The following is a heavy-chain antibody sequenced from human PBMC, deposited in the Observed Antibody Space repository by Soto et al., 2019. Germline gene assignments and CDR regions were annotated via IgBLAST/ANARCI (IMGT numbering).Heavy chain of an antibody. D-gene: IGHD3-22*01. Sequence: SETQSLTCAVSGGSIRGGGYSWSWIRQPPGKGLEWIGYIYHSVSTYYNPSLKSRVTISVDRSKNQFSLKLSSVTAADTAVYYCARLINYYDSSAYYARYFDLWGRGTLVTVSS. J-gene: IGHJ2*01. CDR3: ARLINYYDSSAYYARYFDL. V-gene: IGHV4-30-2*01. CDR2: IYHSVST. CDR1: GGSIRGGGYS.